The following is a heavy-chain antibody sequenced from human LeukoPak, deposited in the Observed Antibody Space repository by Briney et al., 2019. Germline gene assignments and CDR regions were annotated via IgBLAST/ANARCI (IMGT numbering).Heavy chain of an antibody. J-gene: IGHJ4*02. Sequence: GGSLRLSCAASGLTFSSYGMHWVRQAPGKGLEWVTSIWFDGSNIHYADSVKGRVTISRDNSKSALYLQMNSLRAEDTAIYYCARDSLPMAVTGPFDHWGQGALVTVSS. CDR3: ARDSLPMAVTGPFDH. V-gene: IGHV3-33*08. CDR1: GLTFSSYG. D-gene: IGHD6-19*01. CDR2: IWFDGSNI.